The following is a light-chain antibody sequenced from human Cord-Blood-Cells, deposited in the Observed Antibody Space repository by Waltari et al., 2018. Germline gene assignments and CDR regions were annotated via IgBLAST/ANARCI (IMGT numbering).Light chain of an antibody. CDR1: QGISNY. J-gene: IGKJ3*01. CDR2: AAS. V-gene: IGKV1-27*01. CDR3: QKYNSAPFT. Sequence: DIQLTQSPSSLSPSVGDRVTITCRSSQGISNYLSWYQQKPGKVPKLLIYAASSLQSGGPSRCSSSGSGTDVTLTISSLQPEDVATYYCQKYNSAPFTFGHGTKVDIK.